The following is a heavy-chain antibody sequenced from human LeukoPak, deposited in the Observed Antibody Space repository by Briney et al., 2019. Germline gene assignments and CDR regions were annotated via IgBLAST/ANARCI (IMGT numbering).Heavy chain of an antibody. Sequence: ASVKVSCKASGYTFTSYAMHWVRQAPGQRLEWMGWINAGNSNTKYSQKFQGRVTITRDTSASTAYMELSSLRSEDTAVYYCARASRIAWSNWFDPWGQGTLVTVSS. J-gene: IGHJ5*02. D-gene: IGHD6-6*01. V-gene: IGHV1-3*01. CDR1: GYTFTSYA. CDR2: INAGNSNT. CDR3: ARASRIAWSNWFDP.